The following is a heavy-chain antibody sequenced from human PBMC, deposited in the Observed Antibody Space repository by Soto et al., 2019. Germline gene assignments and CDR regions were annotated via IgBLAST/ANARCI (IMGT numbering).Heavy chain of an antibody. CDR1: GFTFTSSA. D-gene: IGHD2-15*01. CDR3: AAILGYCSGGSCYNWFDP. V-gene: IGHV1-58*01. Sequence: SVKVSCKASGFTFTSSAVQWVRQARGQRLEWIGWIVAGSGNTNYAQKFQERVTITRDMSTGTAYMELSSLRSEDTAVYYCAAILGYCSGGSCYNWFDPWGQGTLVTVSS. CDR2: IVAGSGNT. J-gene: IGHJ5*02.